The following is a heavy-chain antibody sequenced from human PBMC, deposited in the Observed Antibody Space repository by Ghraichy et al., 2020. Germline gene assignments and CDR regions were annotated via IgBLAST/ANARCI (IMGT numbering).Heavy chain of an antibody. CDR3: ARGHNYIVGYFDY. V-gene: IGHV3-33*01. Sequence: GGSLRLSCAASGFTFSRHGMHWVRQAPGKGLEWVAVIWYDGSNKYYADSVKGRFTISRDNSKNTLYLQMNSLRAEDTAVYYCARGHNYIVGYFDYWGQGTLVTVAS. CDR2: IWYDGSNK. J-gene: IGHJ4*02. D-gene: IGHD5-24*01. CDR1: GFTFSRHG.